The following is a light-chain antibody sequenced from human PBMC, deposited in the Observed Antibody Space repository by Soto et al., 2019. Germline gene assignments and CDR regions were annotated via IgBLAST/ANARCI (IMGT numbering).Light chain of an antibody. Sequence: QSVLTQPPSVSAAPGQKVTISCSGSSSNIGNNDVSWYQHLPGTAPKRLIYDNNKRPSRIPDRFSGSKSGTSATLGITGLQTGDEADYYCGTWDSSLSAKVFGGGTKVTVL. J-gene: IGLJ2*01. CDR1: SSNIGNND. CDR3: GTWDSSLSAKV. V-gene: IGLV1-51*01. CDR2: DNN.